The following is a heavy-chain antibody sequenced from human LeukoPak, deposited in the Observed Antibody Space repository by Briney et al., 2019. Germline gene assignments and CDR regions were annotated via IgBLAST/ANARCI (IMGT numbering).Heavy chain of an antibody. CDR1: GGSISSYY. V-gene: IGHV4-4*07. J-gene: IGHJ6*03. CDR3: ARGAVRGVATITMATYYYYYMDV. D-gene: IGHD5-12*01. Sequence: SETLSLTCTVSGGSISSYYWSWIRQPAGKGLEWIRRIYTSGSTNYNPSLKSRVTMSVDTSKNQFSLKLSSVTAADTAVYYCARGAVRGVATITMATYYYYYMDVWGKGTTVTVSS. CDR2: IYTSGST.